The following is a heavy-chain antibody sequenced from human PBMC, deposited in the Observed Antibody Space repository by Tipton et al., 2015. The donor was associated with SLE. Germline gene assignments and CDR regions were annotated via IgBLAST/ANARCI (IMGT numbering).Heavy chain of an antibody. CDR3: ATHRRWSSPLDS. J-gene: IGHJ5*01. V-gene: IGHV1-18*01. CDR1: DYSFSSYG. CDR2: FSPYRGNT. D-gene: IGHD2-15*01. Sequence: QSGAEVKKPGASVKVSCKASDYSFSSYGISWVRQAPGQGLEWIGWFSPYRGNTNPAQNLQGRVTMTADTSTSTAYMELRSLRSDDTAVYYCATHRRWSSPLDSWGQGTLVTVSS.